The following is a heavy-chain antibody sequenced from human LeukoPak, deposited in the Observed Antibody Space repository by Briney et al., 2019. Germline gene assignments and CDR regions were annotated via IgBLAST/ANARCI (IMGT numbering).Heavy chain of an antibody. CDR3: ARDLYGSGWYINY. D-gene: IGHD6-19*01. J-gene: IGHJ4*02. V-gene: IGHV3-33*01. CDR2: IGYDGSNK. Sequence: PGGCLRLSFAASGFTFSSYGMDWVRQAPGKGLEWVVVIGYDGSNKYYADSVKGRFTISRDNSKNTLYRQMNSLRAEDTAVYYCARDLYGSGWYINYWGQGTLVTVSS. CDR1: GFTFSSYG.